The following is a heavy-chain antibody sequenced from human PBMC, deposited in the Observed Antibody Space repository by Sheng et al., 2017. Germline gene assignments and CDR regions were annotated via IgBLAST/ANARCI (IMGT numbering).Heavy chain of an antibody. Sequence: QVQLVESGGGVVQPGRSLRLSCAASGFTFNSYAMHWVRQAPGKGLEWVAVISYDGSTKYYEDSVKGRFTISRDNSKNTLYLQMNSLRAEDTAVYYCAHSSVGSGSYYPLQYWGQGTLVTVSS. CDR3: AHSSVGSGSYYPLQY. CDR2: ISYDGSTK. V-gene: IGHV3-30*04. J-gene: IGHJ4*02. CDR1: GFTFNSYA. D-gene: IGHD3-10*01.